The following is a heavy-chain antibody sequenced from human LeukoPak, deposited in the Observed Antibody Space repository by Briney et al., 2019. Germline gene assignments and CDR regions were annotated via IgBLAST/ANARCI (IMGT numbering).Heavy chain of an antibody. Sequence: TSETLSLTCAVYGGSFSGYYWSWIRQPPGKGLEWIGEINHSGSTNYNPSLKSRVTISVDTSKNQFSLKLSSVTAADTAVYYCARTHPIHYYYYYGMDVWGQGTTVTVSS. J-gene: IGHJ6*02. CDR1: GGSFSGYY. V-gene: IGHV4-34*01. CDR2: INHSGST. CDR3: ARTHPIHYYYYYGMDV.